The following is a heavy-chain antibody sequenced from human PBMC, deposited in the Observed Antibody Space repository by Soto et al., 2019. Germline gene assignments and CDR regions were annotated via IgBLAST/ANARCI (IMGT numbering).Heavy chain of an antibody. CDR1: GFTFSSFP. Sequence: QVQLVESGGGVVQPGRSLILSCAASGFTFSSFPMHWVRQAPGKGLEWVTGISYDGSLQYYADSVKGRFTISRDNSKNTLYLQMNSLRGEDTAVYYCARGDYGDNWFEPWGQGSLVTVSS. CDR3: ARGDYGDNWFEP. J-gene: IGHJ5*02. D-gene: IGHD4-17*01. V-gene: IGHV3-30-3*01. CDR2: ISYDGSLQ.